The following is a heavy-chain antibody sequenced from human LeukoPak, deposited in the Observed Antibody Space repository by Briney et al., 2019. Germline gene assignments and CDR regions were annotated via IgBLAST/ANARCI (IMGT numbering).Heavy chain of an antibody. CDR2: IYYSGST. D-gene: IGHD6-13*01. J-gene: IGHJ4*02. CDR1: GASISSRSYY. V-gene: IGHV4-39*01. Sequence: SETLSLTCTVSGASISSRSYYWGWIRQPPGKGLEWIGSIYYSGSTHYNPSLKSRVTISVDTSKNQFSLKLSSVTAADTAVYYCASHLLDSSSWSFHGNWGQGTLVTVSS. CDR3: ASHLLDSSSWSFHGN.